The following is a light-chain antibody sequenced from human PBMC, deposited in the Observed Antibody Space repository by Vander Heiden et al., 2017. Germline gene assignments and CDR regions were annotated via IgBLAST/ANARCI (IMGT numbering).Light chain of an antibody. CDR1: QSVLYSSDNQNY. J-gene: IGKJ2*01. V-gene: IGKV4-1*01. CDR2: WAS. CDR3: QHYYTTPFT. Sequence: RATINCKSSQSVLYSSDNQNYLAWYQQKPGQPPKLLIYWASTRESGVPDRFGGSGSGTDFTLSISSLQAEDVAVYYCQHYYTTPFTFGQGTRLEIK.